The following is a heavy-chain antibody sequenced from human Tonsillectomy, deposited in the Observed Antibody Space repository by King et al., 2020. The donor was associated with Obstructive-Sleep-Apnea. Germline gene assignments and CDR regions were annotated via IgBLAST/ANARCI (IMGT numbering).Heavy chain of an antibody. J-gene: IGHJ4*02. V-gene: IGHV2-5*02. CDR2: IYWDDDK. D-gene: IGHD3-22*01. CDR1: GFSLSTSGVG. Sequence: ITLKESGPTLVKPTQTLTLTCTFSGFSLSTSGVGVGWIRQPPGEALEWLALIYWDDDKRYSPSLKSRLTITKDTSKNQVVLTMTNMDPVDTATYYCAHRQEVYYDTSGFDFWGQGTLVTVSS. CDR3: AHRQEVYYDTSGFDF.